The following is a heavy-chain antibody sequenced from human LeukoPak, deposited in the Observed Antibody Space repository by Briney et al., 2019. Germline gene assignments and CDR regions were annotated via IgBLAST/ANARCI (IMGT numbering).Heavy chain of an antibody. J-gene: IGHJ4*02. D-gene: IGHD2-15*01. CDR3: ARDQTPFY. Sequence: PGGSLRLSCAASGFTFSSYAMHWVRQAPGKGLEWVAVISYDGSNKYYADSVKGRFTISRDNSKNTLYLQMNSLRDEDTAVYYCARDQTPFYWGQGSLVTVSS. CDR1: GFTFSSYA. CDR2: ISYDGSNK. V-gene: IGHV3-30*07.